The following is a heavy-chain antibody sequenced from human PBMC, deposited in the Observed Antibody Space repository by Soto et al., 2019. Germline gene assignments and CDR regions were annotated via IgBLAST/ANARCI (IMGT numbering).Heavy chain of an antibody. CDR3: ARDADYGGSRGGMDV. V-gene: IGHV4-31*03. Sequence: QVRLEESGPGLVKPSETLSLICSVSGGSVNNANYFWNWIRHHPENGLEWIGYIYYSGSTRYNPSFTTRATLSLDTSKNQFPLRLNSVTVADTAVYFCARDADYGGSRGGMDVWGRGTTVTVSS. D-gene: IGHD4-17*01. CDR2: IYYSGST. CDR1: GGSVNNANYF. J-gene: IGHJ6*02.